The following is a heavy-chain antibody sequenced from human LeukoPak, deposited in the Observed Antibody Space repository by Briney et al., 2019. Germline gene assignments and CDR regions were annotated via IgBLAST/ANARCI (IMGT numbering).Heavy chain of an antibody. CDR3: ARGQVLLWFGETTYAFDI. CDR1: GFTFSSYA. CDR2: ISGSGGST. V-gene: IGHV3-23*01. Sequence: GGSLRLSCAASGFTFSSYAMSWVRQAPGKGLEWVSAISGSGGSTYYADSVKGRFTISRDNSKNTLYLQMNSLRAEDTAVYYCARGQVLLWFGETTYAFDIWGQGTMVTVSS. J-gene: IGHJ3*02. D-gene: IGHD3-10*01.